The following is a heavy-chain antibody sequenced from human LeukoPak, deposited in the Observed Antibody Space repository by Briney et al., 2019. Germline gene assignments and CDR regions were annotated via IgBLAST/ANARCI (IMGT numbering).Heavy chain of an antibody. CDR2: ISHSGSSI. J-gene: IGHJ4*02. CDR3: AMALDY. V-gene: IGHV3-23*01. CDR1: GFTFSYYL. Sequence: GGSLRLSCVASGFTFSYYLMNWVRQAPGKGLEWVSGISHSGSSIYYADSVKGRFTISRDNSKNTLYLQMDRLRVEDTAVYYCAMALDYWGQGTLVTVSS.